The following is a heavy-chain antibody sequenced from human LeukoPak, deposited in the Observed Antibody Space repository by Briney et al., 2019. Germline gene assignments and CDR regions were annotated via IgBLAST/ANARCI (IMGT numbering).Heavy chain of an antibody. D-gene: IGHD3-22*01. CDR1: GFTFSGYG. V-gene: IGHV3-30*02. CDR2: IRYDGSNK. J-gene: IGHJ4*02. Sequence: GGSLRLSCAASGFTFSGYGMHWVRQAPGKGLEWVAFIRYDGSNKYYADSVKGRFTISRDNSKNTLYLQMNSLRAEDTAVYYCAKAPNYYDSSGYYGFWGQGTLVTVSS. CDR3: AKAPNYYDSSGYYGF.